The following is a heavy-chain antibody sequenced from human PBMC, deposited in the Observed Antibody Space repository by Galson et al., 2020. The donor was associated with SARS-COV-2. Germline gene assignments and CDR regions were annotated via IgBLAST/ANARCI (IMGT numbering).Heavy chain of an antibody. CDR2: ISYDGSNK. CDR1: GFTFSNYA. J-gene: IGHJ6*02. V-gene: IGHV3-30*04. CDR3: ARDRAPMSLIDYYYYGMVV. Sequence: GGSLRLSCAASGFTFSNYAMHWVRQAPGKGLEWVVVISYDGSNKHYADSVKGRFTISRDKSKNTVYLQMNSLRAEDTAVYYCARDRAPMSLIDYYYYGMVVWGQGATVTVSS.